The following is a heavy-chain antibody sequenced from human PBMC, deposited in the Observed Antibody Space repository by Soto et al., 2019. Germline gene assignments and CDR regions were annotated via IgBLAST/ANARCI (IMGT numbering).Heavy chain of an antibody. CDR2: IYYSGST. CDR1: GGSISGYY. J-gene: IGHJ4*02. Sequence: PSETLSLTCTVAGGSISGYYWSWIRQPPGKGLEWIGYIYYSGSTNYNPSLKSRVTISVDTSKNQFSLKLSSVTAADTAVYYCARHYGDYYYFDYWGQGTLVTVSS. CDR3: ARHYGDYYYFDY. V-gene: IGHV4-59*08. D-gene: IGHD4-17*01.